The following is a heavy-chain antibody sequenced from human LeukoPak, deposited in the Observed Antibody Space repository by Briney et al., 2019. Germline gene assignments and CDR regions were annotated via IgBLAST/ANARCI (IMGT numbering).Heavy chain of an antibody. CDR2: INSGGSAI. CDR1: GFTFNSYE. J-gene: IGHJ4*02. V-gene: IGHV3-48*03. Sequence: GGSLRLSCAASGFTFNSYEMNWVRQAPGKGLEWVSYINSGGSAIYYADSVKGRFTISRDNAKNSLYLQMNSLRDEDTAVYYCARAVAAIWELNYYFDYWGQGTLVTVSS. D-gene: IGHD2-15*01. CDR3: ARAVAAIWELNYYFDY.